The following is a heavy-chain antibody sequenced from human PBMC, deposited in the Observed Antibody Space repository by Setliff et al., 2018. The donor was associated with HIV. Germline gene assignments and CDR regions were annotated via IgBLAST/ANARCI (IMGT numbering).Heavy chain of an antibody. CDR2: IYYSGST. CDR3: ARANSIKGYSYGPDAFDI. D-gene: IGHD5-18*01. J-gene: IGHJ3*02. V-gene: IGHV4-59*01. CDR1: SGSISSYY. Sequence: PSETLSLTCTFSSGSISSYYWNWIRQSPGKGLEWIGYIYYSGSTNYNPSLKSRVTISLDTSKNQSSLKLSSVTAADTAVYYCARANSIKGYSYGPDAFDIWGQGTMVTVSS.